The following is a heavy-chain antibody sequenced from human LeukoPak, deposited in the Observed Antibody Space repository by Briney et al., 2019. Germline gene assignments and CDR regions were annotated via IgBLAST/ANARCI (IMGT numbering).Heavy chain of an antibody. D-gene: IGHD6-6*01. CDR1: GFTFSSYA. Sequence: PGGSLRLSCAVSGFTFSSYAMSWVRQAPGKGLEWVSAISGSGGSTYYADSVKGRFTISRDNSKNTLYLQMNSLRAEDTAVYYCAKDYSGRYSGSSPADYWGQGTLVTVSS. CDR2: ISGSGGST. CDR3: AKDYSGRYSGSSPADY. V-gene: IGHV3-23*01. J-gene: IGHJ4*02.